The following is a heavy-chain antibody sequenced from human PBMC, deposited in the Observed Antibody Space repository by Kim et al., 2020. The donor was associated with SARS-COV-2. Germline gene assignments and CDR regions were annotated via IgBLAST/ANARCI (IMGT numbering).Heavy chain of an antibody. CDR3: ARDRLLDTAFPSYYYYGMDV. CDR2: VYSGGST. D-gene: IGHD5-18*01. V-gene: IGHV3-66*01. Sequence: GGSLRLSCAASGFTVSSNYMNWVRQAPGKGLEWVSVVYSGGSTNYAASVKGRFTISRDNSKNTLSLQMNSLRAEDTAVYYCARDRLLDTAFPSYYYYGMDVWGQGTTVTVSS. J-gene: IGHJ6*02. CDR1: GFTVSSNY.